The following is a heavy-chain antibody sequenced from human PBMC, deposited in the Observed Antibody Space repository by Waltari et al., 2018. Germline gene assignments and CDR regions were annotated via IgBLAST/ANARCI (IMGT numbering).Heavy chain of an antibody. D-gene: IGHD5-18*01. CDR3: ARGLYSYGLYYFDY. CDR1: GFTVNSNY. CDR2: IPLGTNA. J-gene: IGHJ4*02. Sequence: EVQLVESGGGLIQPGGSLRLSCVGSGFTVNSNYMSWVRQVPGKGLEWVSNIPLGTNANYAESVRGRFTISRDNSKDTLYLQMNSLRVEDTAVYFCARGLYSYGLYYFDYWGQGTLVTVSS. V-gene: IGHV3-53*01.